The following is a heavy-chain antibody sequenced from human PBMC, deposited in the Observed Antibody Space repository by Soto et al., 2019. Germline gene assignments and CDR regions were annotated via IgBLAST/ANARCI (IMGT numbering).Heavy chain of an antibody. V-gene: IGHV1-69*05. Sequence: SVKVSCKASGGTFSSYAISWVRQAPGQGLEWMGGIIPIFGTANYAQKFQGRVTMTRNTSISTAYMELSSLRSEDTAVYYCARVGSYSGDFDYWGQGTLVTVSS. D-gene: IGHD1-26*01. CDR2: IIPIFGTA. CDR1: GGTFSSYA. J-gene: IGHJ4*02. CDR3: ARVGSYSGDFDY.